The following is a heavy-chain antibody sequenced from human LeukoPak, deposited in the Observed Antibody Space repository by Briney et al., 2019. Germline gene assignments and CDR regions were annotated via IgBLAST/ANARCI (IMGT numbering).Heavy chain of an antibody. CDR1: GYTLTEVS. V-gene: IGHV1-24*01. Sequence: ASVKVSCKVSGYTLTEVSIHWVRQTHGEGLEWMGGFDPEDGETIYAQKFQGRVYMTEDTSTDTANMELSSLRSEDTAVYYCATGGTYSYGDTTYHTFDYWGQGTLLTVSS. D-gene: IGHD3-10*01. CDR3: ATGGTYSYGDTTYHTFDY. CDR2: FDPEDGET. J-gene: IGHJ4*02.